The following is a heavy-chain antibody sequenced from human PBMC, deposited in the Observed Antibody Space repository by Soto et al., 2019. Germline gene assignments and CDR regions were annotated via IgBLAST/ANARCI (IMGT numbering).Heavy chain of an antibody. CDR1: GYTFTSYY. Sequence: SVKVSCRASGYTFTSYYMHWVRQAPGQGLEWMGIINPSGGSTSYAQKFQGRVTMTRDTSTSTVYMELSSLRSEDTAVYYCARDLGTGTAEGDYYGMDVWGQGTTVTVSS. D-gene: IGHD1-7*01. V-gene: IGHV1-46*01. CDR3: ARDLGTGTAEGDYYGMDV. CDR2: INPSGGST. J-gene: IGHJ6*02.